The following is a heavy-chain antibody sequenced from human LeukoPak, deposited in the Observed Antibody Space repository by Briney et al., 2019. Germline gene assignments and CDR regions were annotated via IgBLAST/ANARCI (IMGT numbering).Heavy chain of an antibody. J-gene: IGHJ3*02. CDR3: ARADDAFDI. CDR2: IYYSGST. Sequence: PSETLSLTCTVSGGSISSYYWSWIRQPPGKGLEWIGYIYYSGSTNYNPSLKSRVAISVDTSKNQFSLKLSSVTAADTAVYYCARADDAFDIWGQGTMVTVSS. V-gene: IGHV4-59*01. CDR1: GGSISSYY.